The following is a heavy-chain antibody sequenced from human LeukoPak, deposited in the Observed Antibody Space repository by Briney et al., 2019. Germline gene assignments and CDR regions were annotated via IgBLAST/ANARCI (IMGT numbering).Heavy chain of an antibody. CDR3: ARDGYNWRKSWDDAFDI. CDR1: GYTFTGYG. Sequence: ASVKVSCKASGYTFTGYGISWVRQAPGQGLEWMGWISAYNGNTNYAQKLQGRVTMTTDTSTSTAYMELRSLRSDDTAVYYCARDGYNWRKSWDDAFDIWGQGTMVTVSS. J-gene: IGHJ3*02. CDR2: ISAYNGNT. V-gene: IGHV1-18*01. D-gene: IGHD1-1*01.